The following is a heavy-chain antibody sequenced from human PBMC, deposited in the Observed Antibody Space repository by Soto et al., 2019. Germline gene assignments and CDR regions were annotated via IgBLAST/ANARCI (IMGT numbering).Heavy chain of an antibody. J-gene: IGHJ6*02. CDR2: ISGSGGST. Sequence: EVQLLESGGGLVQPGGSLRLSCAVSGFTFSSYAVSWVRQAPGKGLEWVSAISGSGGSTYYADSVKGRFTISRDNSKNTLYLQMNSLRAEDTAVYYCAKDNPAPNYYYYGMDVWGQGTTVTVSS. V-gene: IGHV3-23*01. CDR1: GFTFSSYA. CDR3: AKDNPAPNYYYYGMDV.